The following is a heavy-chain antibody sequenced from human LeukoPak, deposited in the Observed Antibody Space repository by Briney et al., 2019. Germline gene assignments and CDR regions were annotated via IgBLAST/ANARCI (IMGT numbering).Heavy chain of an antibody. D-gene: IGHD2-15*01. Sequence: QTGGSLRLSCAASGFTFSSYWMNWVRQAPGKGLEWVSYISSSGSTIYYADSVKGRFTISRDNAKNSLYLQMNSLRAEDTAVYYCARDVDYYFDYWGQGTLVTVSS. CDR3: ARDVDYYFDY. V-gene: IGHV3-48*04. J-gene: IGHJ4*02. CDR1: GFTFSSYW. CDR2: ISSSGSTI.